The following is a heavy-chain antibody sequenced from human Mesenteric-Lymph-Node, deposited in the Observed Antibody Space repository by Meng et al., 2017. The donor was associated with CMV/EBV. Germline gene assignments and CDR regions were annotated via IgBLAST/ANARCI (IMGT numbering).Heavy chain of an antibody. CDR1: GFTFSNYA. V-gene: IGHV3-30*02. CDR2: IQYDGSEN. CDR3: AKDKSYGMDV. Sequence: GESLKISCTTSGFTFSNYAIHWVRQAPGKGLEWVAFIQYDGSENFYADSVKGRFTTSRDNSNNTLYLQMNRLRAEDTALYYCAKDKSYGMDVWGQGTTVTVSS. J-gene: IGHJ6*02.